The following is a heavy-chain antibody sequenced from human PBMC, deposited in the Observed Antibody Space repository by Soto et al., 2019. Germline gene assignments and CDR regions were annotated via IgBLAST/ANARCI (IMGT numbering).Heavy chain of an antibody. J-gene: IGHJ4*02. D-gene: IGHD5-12*01. Sequence: EVQLVESGGGLVRPGGSLRLSCAASGFPFTKAWMTWVRQAPGKGLEWVGRIKSKSDGGTTDYAAPAKGRFTISRDDSKNTLYLQMNSLKTEDTAVYYCTLVGIHRGYETSYYWGQGTLVTVSS. CDR1: GFPFTKAW. CDR2: IKSKSDGGTT. V-gene: IGHV3-15*01. CDR3: TLVGIHRGYETSYY.